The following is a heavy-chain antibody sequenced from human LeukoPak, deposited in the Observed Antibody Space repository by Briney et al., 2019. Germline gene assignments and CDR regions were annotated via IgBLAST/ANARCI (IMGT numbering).Heavy chain of an antibody. CDR3: AKTQGYFDY. Sequence: GGSLRLSCAASGFTFSNYGMTWVRQAPGKGLEWVSGISGIGGTTYEADSVKGRFTVSRDNSKNILYLQMNSLRADDTAVYFCAKTQGYFDYWGQGTLVTVSS. CDR1: GFTFSNYG. J-gene: IGHJ4*02. V-gene: IGHV3-23*01. CDR2: ISGIGGTT.